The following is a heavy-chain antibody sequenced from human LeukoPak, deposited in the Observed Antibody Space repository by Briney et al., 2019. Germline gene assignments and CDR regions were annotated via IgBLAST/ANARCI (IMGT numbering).Heavy chain of an antibody. CDR3: ARVVVVAAKNYYYYYYMDV. CDR1: GGSISSYY. Sequence: SETLSLTCTVSGGSISSYYWSWIRQPPGKGLEWIGYIYTSGSTNYNPSLKSRVTMSVDTSKNQFSLKLSSVTAADTAVYYCARVVVVAAKNYYYYYYMDVWGKGTTVTVSS. CDR2: IYTSGST. V-gene: IGHV4-4*09. D-gene: IGHD2-15*01. J-gene: IGHJ6*03.